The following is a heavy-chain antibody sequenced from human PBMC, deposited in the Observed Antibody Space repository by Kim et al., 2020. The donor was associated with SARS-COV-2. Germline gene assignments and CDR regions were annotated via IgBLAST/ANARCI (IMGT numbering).Heavy chain of an antibody. Sequence: SETLSLTCTVSGGSISSYYWNWIRQPPGKGLEWVWFIHYSGSTNYSPSLRSRVTISVDTSKNQFSLNRSAVTAADTAMYYCARHQTSRGGYYTWGQGS. CDR2: IHYSGST. CDR3: ARHQTSRGGYYT. D-gene: IGHD3-3*01. CDR1: GGSISSYY. V-gene: IGHV4-59*08. J-gene: IGHJ4*02.